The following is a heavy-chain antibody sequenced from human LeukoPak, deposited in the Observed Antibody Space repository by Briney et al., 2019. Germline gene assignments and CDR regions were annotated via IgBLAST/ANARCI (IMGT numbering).Heavy chain of an antibody. Sequence: PGGSLRLSCAASGFTFSDYYMSWIRQAPGKGLEWVSYISSSGSTIYYADSVKGRFTISRDNAKNSLYLQMNSLRAEDTAVYYCARDRRDYGDYDTSYYGMDVWGQGTTVTVSS. D-gene: IGHD4-17*01. V-gene: IGHV3-11*04. CDR3: ARDRRDYGDYDTSYYGMDV. CDR2: ISSSGSTI. J-gene: IGHJ6*02. CDR1: GFTFSDYY.